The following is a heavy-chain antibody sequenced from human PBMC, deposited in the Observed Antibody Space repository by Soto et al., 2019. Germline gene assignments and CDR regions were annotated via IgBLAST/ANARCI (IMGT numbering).Heavy chain of an antibody. CDR2: IYYSGST. CDR1: GGSISSYY. J-gene: IGHJ4*02. Sequence: SETLSLTCTVSGGSISSYYWSWIRQPPGKGLEWIGYIYYSGSTNYNPSLKSRVTISVDTSKNQFSLKLSSVTAADTAVYYCAGFLEWLALDYWGQGTLVTVSS. CDR3: AGFLEWLALDY. V-gene: IGHV4-59*01. D-gene: IGHD3-3*01.